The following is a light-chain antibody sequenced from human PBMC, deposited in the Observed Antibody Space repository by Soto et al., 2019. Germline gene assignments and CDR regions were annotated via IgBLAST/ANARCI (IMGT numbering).Light chain of an antibody. CDR2: AAS. CDR3: QHANSFPLT. V-gene: IGKV1-12*01. CDR1: KGISSW. Sequence: DIQMTQSPSSVSATVGDGVTITCRESKGISSWLAWYQQKPGKAPKLLIYAASSLQSGVASRFSCSGSGTDFTLTISSLQPEDFATYYCQHANSFPLTFGGGTQVDTK. J-gene: IGKJ4*01.